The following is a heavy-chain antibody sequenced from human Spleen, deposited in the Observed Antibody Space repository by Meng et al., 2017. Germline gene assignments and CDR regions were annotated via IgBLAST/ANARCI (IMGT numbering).Heavy chain of an antibody. J-gene: IGHJ4*02. CDR1: GESFSGYY. D-gene: IGHD2-21*02. V-gene: IGHV4-34*01. Sequence: QVQLQQWGAGRLKPSETLSHTCAVHGESFSGYYWSWIRQPPGKGLEWMGGVDDSGTTDYNPSLKSRVTMSVTTSKKQFSLKLTSVTAADTALYYCRLAYCISDCGDYWGQGILVTVSS. CDR2: VDDSGTT. CDR3: RLAYCISDCGDY.